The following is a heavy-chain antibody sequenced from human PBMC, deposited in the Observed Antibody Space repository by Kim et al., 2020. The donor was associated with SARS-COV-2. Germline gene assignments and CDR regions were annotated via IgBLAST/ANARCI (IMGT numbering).Heavy chain of an antibody. D-gene: IGHD1-26*01. CDR1: GFTFSSYW. CDR2: INSDGSST. CDR3: ARGGATRNYYYYGMDV. V-gene: IGHV3-74*01. J-gene: IGHJ6*02. Sequence: GGSLRLSCAASGFTFSSYWMHWVRQAPGKGLVWVSRINSDGSSTSYADSVKGRFTISRDNAKNTLYLQMNSLRAEDTAVYYCARGGATRNYYYYGMDVWGQGTTVTVSS.